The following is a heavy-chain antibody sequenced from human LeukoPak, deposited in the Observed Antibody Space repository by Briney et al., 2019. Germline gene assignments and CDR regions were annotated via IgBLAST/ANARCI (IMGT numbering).Heavy chain of an antibody. CDR1: GFTFSSYE. V-gene: IGHV3-48*03. Sequence: GGSLRLSCAASGFTFSSYEMNWVRQAPGKGLEWVSYISSSGSTIYYADSVKGRFTISRDNAKNSLYLQMNSLRAEDTAVYYYARKTGTGGFDPWGQGTLVTVSS. CDR2: ISSSGSTI. CDR3: ARKTGTGGFDP. D-gene: IGHD1-1*01. J-gene: IGHJ5*02.